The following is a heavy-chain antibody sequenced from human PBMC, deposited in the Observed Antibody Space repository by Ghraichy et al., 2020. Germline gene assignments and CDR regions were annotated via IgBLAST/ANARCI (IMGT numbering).Heavy chain of an antibody. CDR1: GFTFDDYT. D-gene: IGHD3-22*01. V-gene: IGHV3-43*01. Sequence: GGSLRLSCAASGFTFDDYTMHWVRQAPGKGLEWVSLISWDGGSTYYADSVKGRFTISRDNSKNSLYLQMNSLRTEDTALYYCAKGIYGYYYDPQALQHWGQGTLVTVSS. CDR2: ISWDGGST. CDR3: AKGIYGYYYDPQALQH. J-gene: IGHJ1*01.